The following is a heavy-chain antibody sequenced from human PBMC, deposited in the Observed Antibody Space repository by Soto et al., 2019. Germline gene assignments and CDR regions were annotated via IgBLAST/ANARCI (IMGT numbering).Heavy chain of an antibody. CDR1: GYTFTSYG. CDR2: ISAYNGNT. Sequence: PSVKVSCKASGYTFTSYGISWVRQAPGQGLEWMGWISAYNGNTNYAQKFQGRVTMTRDTSISTAYMELSRLRSDDTAVYYCARDRDIVATNWFDPWGQGALVTVSS. V-gene: IGHV1-18*01. CDR3: ARDRDIVATNWFDP. J-gene: IGHJ5*02. D-gene: IGHD5-12*01.